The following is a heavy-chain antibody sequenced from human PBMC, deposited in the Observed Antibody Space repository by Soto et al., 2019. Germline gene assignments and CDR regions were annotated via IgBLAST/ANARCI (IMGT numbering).Heavy chain of an antibody. CDR2: IKQDGSEK. CDR1: GFTFGSYW. CDR3: ARDRIRADIWRGSEGHRFDP. D-gene: IGHD3-3*01. V-gene: IGHV3-7*01. J-gene: IGHJ5*02. Sequence: GGSLRLSCVGSGFTFGSYWMSWVRQAPGKGLEWVANIKQDGSEKYYVDSVKGRFTISRDNAKNSVHLQMNSLRPEDTAVYYCARDRIRADIWRGSEGHRFDPWGQGIPVTVSS.